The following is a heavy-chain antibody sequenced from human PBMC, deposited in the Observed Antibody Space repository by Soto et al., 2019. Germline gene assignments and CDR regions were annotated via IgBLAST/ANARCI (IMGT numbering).Heavy chain of an antibody. CDR3: AKDLVHDYGDHTALDY. CDR1: GFTFSSYG. J-gene: IGHJ4*02. D-gene: IGHD4-17*01. Sequence: GGSLRLSCAASGFTFSSYGMHWVRQAPGKGLEWVAVISYDGSNKYYADSVKGRFTISRDNSKNTLYLQMNSLRAEDTAVYYCAKDLVHDYGDHTALDYWGQGTLVTVSS. CDR2: ISYDGSNK. V-gene: IGHV3-30*18.